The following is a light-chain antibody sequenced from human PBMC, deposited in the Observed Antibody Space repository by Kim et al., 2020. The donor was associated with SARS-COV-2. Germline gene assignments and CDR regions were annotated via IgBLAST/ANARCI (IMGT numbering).Light chain of an antibody. V-gene: IGKV3-15*01. CDR3: QQYKNWPYT. CDR2: GAF. CDR1: QSVSSN. J-gene: IGKJ2*01. Sequence: EIVMTQSPATLSVSPGERATLSCRASQSVSSNLAWHQQKPGQAPRLLIYGAFTRATGIPARFSGSGSGTEFTLTINSLQSEDFAVYYCQQYKNWPYTFGQGTKLEI.